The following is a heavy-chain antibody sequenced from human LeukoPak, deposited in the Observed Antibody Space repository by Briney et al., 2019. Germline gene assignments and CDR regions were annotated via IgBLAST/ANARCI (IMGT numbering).Heavy chain of an antibody. CDR1: GGSISSGDYY. V-gene: IGHV4-30-4*01. Sequence: SSETLSLTCTVSGGSISSGDYYWSWIRQPPGKGLEWIGYLYYSGSTYYNPSLKSRVTISVDTSKIQFSLTLSSVPAADTAVYYCARVVVYYYYGMDVWGQGTTVTVSS. J-gene: IGHJ6*02. CDR3: ARVVVYYYYGMDV. CDR2: LYYSGST.